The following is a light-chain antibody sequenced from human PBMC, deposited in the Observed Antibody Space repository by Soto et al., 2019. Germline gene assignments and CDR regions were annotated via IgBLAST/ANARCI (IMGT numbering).Light chain of an antibody. CDR3: QQYNNWPPMT. Sequence: EIVLTQSPATLSVSPGERATLSCRASQSVSSNLAWYQQKPGQAPRLLISGASTRATGIPGRYSGSGSGTEFTLTISSLQSEDFAVDYCQQYNNWPPMTFGQGTKVYIK. CDR1: QSVSSN. J-gene: IGKJ1*01. V-gene: IGKV3-15*01. CDR2: GAS.